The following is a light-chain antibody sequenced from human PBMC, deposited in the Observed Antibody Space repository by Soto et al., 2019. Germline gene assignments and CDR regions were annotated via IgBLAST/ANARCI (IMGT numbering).Light chain of an antibody. Sequence: DIQMTQSPSTLSASVGDRVTITCRASQSISSWLAWYQQKPGKAPKLLIYDASSLESGVPSRFSGSGSGTEFTLTISSLQPEDVATYYCQQSLSTLLTFGGGTKVDIK. J-gene: IGKJ4*01. CDR3: QQSLSTLLT. CDR1: QSISSW. CDR2: DAS. V-gene: IGKV1-5*01.